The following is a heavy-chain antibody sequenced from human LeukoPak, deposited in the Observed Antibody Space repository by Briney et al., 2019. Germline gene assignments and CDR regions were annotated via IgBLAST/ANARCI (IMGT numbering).Heavy chain of an antibody. D-gene: IGHD5-18*01. CDR2: IYYSGDISGDT. Sequence: SETLSLTCTVSGGSISSSSYYWGWIRQPPWKGLEWIGSIYYSGDISGDTYYNPSLKSRVTISVDTSKNQFSLKLSSVTAADTAVYFCARLRGYTDGPPGYWGQGTLVTVSS. CDR3: ARLRGYTDGPPGY. V-gene: IGHV4-39*01. J-gene: IGHJ4*02. CDR1: GGSISSSSYY.